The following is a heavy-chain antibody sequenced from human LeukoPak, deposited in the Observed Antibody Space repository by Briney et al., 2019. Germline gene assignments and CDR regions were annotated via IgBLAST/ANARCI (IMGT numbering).Heavy chain of an antibody. Sequence: SETLSLTCTVSGGSISSYHWSWIRQPPGKGLECIGYIYYSGSTNYNPSLKSRVTISVDTSKNQFSLKLSSVTAADTAVYYCARARNYYDSSDYYYEGDAFDVWGQGTMVTVSS. D-gene: IGHD3-22*01. J-gene: IGHJ3*01. CDR1: GGSISSYH. CDR3: ARARNYYDSSDYYYEGDAFDV. V-gene: IGHV4-59*01. CDR2: IYYSGST.